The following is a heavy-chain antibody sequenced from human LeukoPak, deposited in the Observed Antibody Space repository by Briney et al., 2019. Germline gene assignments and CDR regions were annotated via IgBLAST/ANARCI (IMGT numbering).Heavy chain of an antibody. Sequence: ASVKVSCKASGYTFTSYDINWVRQATGQGLEWMGWMNPNSGNTGYAQKCQGRVTMTRNTSISTAYMELGSLRSEDTAVYYCAREGPGTIFGVVDPWGQGTLVTVSS. CDR2: MNPNSGNT. J-gene: IGHJ5*02. CDR3: AREGPGTIFGVVDP. D-gene: IGHD3-3*01. CDR1: GYTFTSYD. V-gene: IGHV1-8*01.